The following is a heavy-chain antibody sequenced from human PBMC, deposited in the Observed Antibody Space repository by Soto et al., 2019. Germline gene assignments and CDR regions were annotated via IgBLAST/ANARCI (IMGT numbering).Heavy chain of an antibody. CDR3: ASQYGDYVSPDY. V-gene: IGHV4-31*03. J-gene: IGHJ4*02. CDR1: GGSISSTNYY. Sequence: SETLSLTCTVSGGSISSTNYYWSWIRQHPGKGLEWIGYIYYSGSTYYNPSLKSRVTISVDTSKNQFSLKLSSVTAADTAVYYCASQYGDYVSPDYWGQGTLVTVSS. CDR2: IYYSGST. D-gene: IGHD4-17*01.